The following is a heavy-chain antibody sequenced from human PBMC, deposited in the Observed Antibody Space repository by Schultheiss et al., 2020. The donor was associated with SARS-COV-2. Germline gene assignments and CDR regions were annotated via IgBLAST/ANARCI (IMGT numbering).Heavy chain of an antibody. CDR2: ISGDGTST. CDR3: AKDTYFDYSARLEY. D-gene: IGHD3-9*01. Sequence: GGSLRLSCAASGFTFENYAMHWVRQVPGKGLEWLSRISGDGTSTYYPDSVKGRFTISRDNSGSSLYLQMDSLRTEDTAFYYCAKDTYFDYSARLEYWGRGALVTVSS. CDR1: GFTFENYA. V-gene: IGHV3-43*02. J-gene: IGHJ4*02.